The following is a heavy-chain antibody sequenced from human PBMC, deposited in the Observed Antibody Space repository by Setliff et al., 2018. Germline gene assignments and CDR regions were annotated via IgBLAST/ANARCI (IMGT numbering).Heavy chain of an antibody. D-gene: IGHD5-18*01. Sequence: GGSLRLSCTASESTFSSFGMHWVRQAPGKGLEWVGFIRYDGSYEYYADSVQGRFTISRDNSKNTLFLHMNNLRPEDTALYYCAKASLAYSFGYYFDSWGQGALVTSPQ. CDR3: AKASLAYSFGYYFDS. V-gene: IGHV3-30*02. J-gene: IGHJ4*01. CDR1: ESTFSSFG. CDR2: IRYDGSYE.